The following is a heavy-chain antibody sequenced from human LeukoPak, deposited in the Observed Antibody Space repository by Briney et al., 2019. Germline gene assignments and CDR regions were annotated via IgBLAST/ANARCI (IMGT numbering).Heavy chain of an antibody. CDR2: ISSSSSYI. J-gene: IGHJ6*02. CDR3: ARDDDYDFWSGYFPLYGMDV. Sequence: PGGSLRLSWAASGFTLSTYTMNWVRQAPGKGLEWDSSISSSSSYIYYADSVKGRFTISRDNAKNSLYLQMNSLRAEDTAVYYCARDDDYDFWSGYFPLYGMDVWGQGTTVTVSS. CDR1: GFTLSTYT. D-gene: IGHD3-3*01. V-gene: IGHV3-21*01.